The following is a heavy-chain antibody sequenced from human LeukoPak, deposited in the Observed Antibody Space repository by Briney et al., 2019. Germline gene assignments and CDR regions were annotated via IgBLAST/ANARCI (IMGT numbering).Heavy chain of an antibody. D-gene: IGHD3-22*01. Sequence: GGSLRLSCAASGFTFDDYAMHWVRQAPGKGLEWVSGISWNSGSIGYADSVKGRFTISRDNSKNTLYLQMNSLRAEDTAVYYRARDQGDSSGYYTYFDYWGQGTLVTVSS. CDR3: ARDQGDSSGYYTYFDY. CDR1: GFTFDDYA. CDR2: ISWNSGSI. J-gene: IGHJ4*01. V-gene: IGHV3-9*01.